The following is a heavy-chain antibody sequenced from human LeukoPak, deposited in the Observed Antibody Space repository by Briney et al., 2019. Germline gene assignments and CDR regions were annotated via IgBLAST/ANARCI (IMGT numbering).Heavy chain of an antibody. D-gene: IGHD5-12*01. CDR1: GFTFSSYT. Sequence: PGGFLRLSCAASGFTFSSYTMNWVRQAPGKGLEWISYIKNSGTPIYYADSVKGRFTISRDNAKNSLYLQMNSLRAEDTAVYYCARDQGRRGYSGYDSSYYFDYWGQGTLVTVSS. V-gene: IGHV3-48*04. J-gene: IGHJ4*02. CDR3: ARDQGRRGYSGYDSSYYFDY. CDR2: IKNSGTPI.